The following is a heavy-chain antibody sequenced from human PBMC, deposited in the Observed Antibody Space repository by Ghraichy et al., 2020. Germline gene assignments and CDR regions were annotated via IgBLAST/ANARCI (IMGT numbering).Heavy chain of an antibody. CDR3: ARAPDCSSTSCYAVFFDY. Sequence: VKVSCKASGGTFSSYAISWVRQAPGQGLEWMGGIIPIFGTANYAQKFQGRVTITADESTSTAYMELSSLRSEDTAVYYCARAPDCSSTSCYAVFFDYWGQGTLVTVSS. D-gene: IGHD2-2*01. CDR1: GGTFSSYA. CDR2: IIPIFGTA. J-gene: IGHJ4*02. V-gene: IGHV1-69*13.